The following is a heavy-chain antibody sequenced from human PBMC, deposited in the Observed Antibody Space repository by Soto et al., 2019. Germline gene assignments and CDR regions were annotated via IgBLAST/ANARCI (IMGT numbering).Heavy chain of an antibody. Sequence: LSLTCTVSGGSVSSGSYYWSWIRQPPGKGLEWIGYIYYSGSTNYNPSLKSRVTISVDTSKNQFSLKLSSVTAADTAVYYCARVGRYCSSTSCYIWGQGTLVTVSS. CDR3: ARVGRYCSSTSCYI. CDR1: GGSVSSGSYY. CDR2: IYYSGST. J-gene: IGHJ4*02. V-gene: IGHV4-61*01. D-gene: IGHD2-2*02.